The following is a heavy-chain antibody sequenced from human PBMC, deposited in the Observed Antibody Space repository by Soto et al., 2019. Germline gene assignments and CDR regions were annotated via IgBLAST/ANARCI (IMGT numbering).Heavy chain of an antibody. J-gene: IGHJ4*02. Sequence: XTLSLPCTVSGGYVSSSSFYWGWIRQPPGKGLEWIGTIYYSGSTYYNPSLKSRVNISLDTSKNQFSLKLSSFHSAYTAVYSCARNRRSVTTSPYSFDYWGQGNLCTVSS. CDR3: ARNRRSVTTSPYSFDY. CDR2: IYYSGST. D-gene: IGHD4-17*01. V-gene: IGHV4-39*01. CDR1: GGYVSSSSFY.